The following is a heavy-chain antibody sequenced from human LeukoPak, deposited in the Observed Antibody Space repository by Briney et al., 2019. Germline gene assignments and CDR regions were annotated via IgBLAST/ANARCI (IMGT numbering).Heavy chain of an antibody. CDR1: GYTFTSYG. CDR2: ISAYNGNT. V-gene: IGHV1-18*04. Sequence: ASVKVSCKASGYTFTSYGISWVRQAPGQGLEWMGWISAYNGNTNYTQKLQGRVTMTTDTSTSTAYMELRSLRSDDTAVYYCARVMPVYCSSTSCSLWFDLWGQGTLVTVSS. CDR3: ARVMPVYCSSTSCSLWFDL. J-gene: IGHJ5*02. D-gene: IGHD2-2*01.